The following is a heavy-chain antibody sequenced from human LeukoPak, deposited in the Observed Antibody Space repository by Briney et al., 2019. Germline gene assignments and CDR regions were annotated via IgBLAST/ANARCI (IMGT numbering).Heavy chain of an antibody. V-gene: IGHV4-31*03. D-gene: IGHD3-16*02. CDR1: GGSISSGGYY. Sequence: PSETLSLTCTVPGGSISSGGYYWSWIRQHPGKGLEWIGYIYYSGSTYYNPSLKSRVTISVDTSKNQFSLKLSSVTAADTAVYYCARGLEYDYVWGSYRADAFDIWGQGTMVTVSS. CDR3: ARGLEYDYVWGSYRADAFDI. CDR2: IYYSGST. J-gene: IGHJ3*02.